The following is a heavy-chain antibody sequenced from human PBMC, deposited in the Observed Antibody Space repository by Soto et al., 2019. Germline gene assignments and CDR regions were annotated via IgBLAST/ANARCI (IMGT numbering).Heavy chain of an antibody. J-gene: IGHJ4*02. CDR3: GRILRHKYYPPRY. D-gene: IGHD1-26*01. CDR1: GISLSNDRTG. V-gene: IGHV2-26*01. CDR2: IFSNDEK. Sequence: SGPTLVNPTETLTLTCTVSGISLSNDRTGVSWIRQPPGKALEWLAHIFSNDEKSYSTSLKNRLTISKDTSKSQVVLIMTNMVPVDTGTYFCGRILRHKYYPPRYWGQGIQVTVSS.